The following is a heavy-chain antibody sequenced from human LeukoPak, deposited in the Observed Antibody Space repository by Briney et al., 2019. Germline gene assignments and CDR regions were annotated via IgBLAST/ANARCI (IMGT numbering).Heavy chain of an antibody. D-gene: IGHD2-21*01. J-gene: IGHJ6*01. CDR3: TRPNTRGEYGMDV. CDR2: ITSSSTTI. CDR1: GFTFSSYS. Sequence: VGSLRLSCVASGFTFSSYSMNWVRQAPGKGLEWVSYITSSSTTIYYADSVKGRFTISRDNAKNSLYLQMDSLRDDDTAVYYCTRPNTRGEYGMDVWGQGTTVTVSS. V-gene: IGHV3-48*02.